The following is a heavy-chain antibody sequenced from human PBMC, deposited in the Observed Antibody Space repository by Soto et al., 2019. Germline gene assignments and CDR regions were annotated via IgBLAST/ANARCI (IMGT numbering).Heavy chain of an antibody. Sequence: QVQLVQSGAEVKNPGSSVRVSCKASGGTFSSYALTWLRQAPGQGLESMGGIIPIFATTNYAQKFQGRLTILAHETTSTVCVELSSLTSEDMALYCCASPSRPAGLNYYDAISDGDAVEIWGQGAVVNVSS. J-gene: IGHJ3*02. D-gene: IGHD3-22*01. CDR1: GGTFSSYA. CDR3: ASPSRPAGLNYYDAISDGDAVEI. V-gene: IGHV1-69*01. CDR2: IIPIFATT.